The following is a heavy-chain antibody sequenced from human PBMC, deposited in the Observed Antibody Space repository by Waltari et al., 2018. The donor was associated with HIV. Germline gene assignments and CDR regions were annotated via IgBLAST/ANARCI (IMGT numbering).Heavy chain of an antibody. J-gene: IGHJ5*02. Sequence: QVHLVESGGGVVQPGRSLRLSCAASGFTFSGYAIHWVRQAPGKGLEWVELISYEGSNKYYADSVKGRFTISRDNSKNTLYLQMNSLRAEDTSVYYCARDTGYCSFGSCSYNWLDPWGQGTLVSVSS. CDR1: GFTFSGYA. CDR2: ISYEGSNK. D-gene: IGHD2-15*01. CDR3: ARDTGYCSFGSCSYNWLDP. V-gene: IGHV3-30*01.